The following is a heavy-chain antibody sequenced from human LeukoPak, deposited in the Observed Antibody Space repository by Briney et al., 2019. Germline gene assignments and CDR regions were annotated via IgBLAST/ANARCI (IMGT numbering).Heavy chain of an antibody. V-gene: IGHV4-59*12. CDR2: IYYSGST. D-gene: IGHD6-6*01. CDR3: ARTSIAARRANAFDI. Sequence: SETLSLTCTVSGVSISSYYWSWIRQPPGKGLEWIAYIYYSGSTNYNPSLKSRVTISVDRSKNQFSLKLSSVTAADTAVYYCARTSIAARRANAFDIWGQGTMVTVSS. CDR1: GVSISSYY. J-gene: IGHJ3*02.